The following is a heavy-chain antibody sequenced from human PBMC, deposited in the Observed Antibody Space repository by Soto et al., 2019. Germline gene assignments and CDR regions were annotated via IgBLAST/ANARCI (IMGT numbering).Heavy chain of an antibody. Sequence: GGSLRLSCAASGFTFSSDAMSWVRQAPGKGLEWVSAISGSGGSTYYADSVKGRFTISRDNSKNTLYLQINSLRPDDTAVYFCAKGYSTGWSEGYFDYWGQGA. CDR1: GFTFSSDA. V-gene: IGHV3-23*01. CDR3: AKGYSTGWSEGYFDY. J-gene: IGHJ4*02. D-gene: IGHD6-19*01. CDR2: ISGSGGST.